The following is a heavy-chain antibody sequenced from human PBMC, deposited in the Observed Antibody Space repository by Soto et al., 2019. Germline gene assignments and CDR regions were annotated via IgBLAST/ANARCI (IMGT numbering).Heavy chain of an antibody. Sequence: VLITCKESAGTFSSYAISWVRHDPGQGLEWMGGIIPIFGTENYEKQSQDRVTITADESTTTTYIELSSTRSEDTAAYYCAIYGGSRPRAIVPAAFGSLDDWGQGTLVTVSS. CDR3: AIYGGSRPRAIVPAAFGSLDD. CDR2: IIPIFGTE. CDR1: AGTFSSYA. J-gene: IGHJ4*01. D-gene: IGHD2-2*01. V-gene: IGHV1-69*01.